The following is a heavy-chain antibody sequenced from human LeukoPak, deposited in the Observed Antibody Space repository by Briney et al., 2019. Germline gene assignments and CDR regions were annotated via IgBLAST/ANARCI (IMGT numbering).Heavy chain of an antibody. CDR1: GYSFTTHW. J-gene: IGHJ6*02. D-gene: IGHD3-10*01. Sequence: GESLNIYCKGPGYSFTTHWISWVRQMRGKGLEWIGRIYPSESYTHYSPSLQGHVTISADKSISTAYLQWSSLKASDTAMYYCARDGFTMVRGIIILYYGMDVWGQGTTVTVSS. CDR3: ARDGFTMVRGIIILYYGMDV. CDR2: IYPSESYT. V-gene: IGHV5-10-1*01.